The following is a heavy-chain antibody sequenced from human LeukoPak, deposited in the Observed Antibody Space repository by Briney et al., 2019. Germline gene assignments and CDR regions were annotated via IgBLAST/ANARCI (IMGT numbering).Heavy chain of an antibody. D-gene: IGHD1-14*01. J-gene: IGHJ6*02. CDR3: AKDPLSPEYYYYYYGMDV. CDR1: GFTFSSYG. Sequence: GGSLRLSCAASGFTFSSYGMSWVRQAPGKGLEWVSAISGSGGSTYYADSVKGRFTISRDNSKNTLYLQMNSLRAEDTAVYYCAKDPLSPEYYYYYYGMDVWGQRTTVTVSS. CDR2: ISGSGGST. V-gene: IGHV3-23*01.